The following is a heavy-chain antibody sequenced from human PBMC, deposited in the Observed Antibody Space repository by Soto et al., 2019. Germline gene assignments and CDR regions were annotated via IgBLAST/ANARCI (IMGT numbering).Heavy chain of an antibody. V-gene: IGHV3-30*18. CDR2: ISYDGSNK. CDR1: GFTFSIYG. CDR3: AKDRRSDYYYGMDG. J-gene: IGHJ6*02. Sequence: SLRLSGAAAGFTFSIYGMHWVRQAPGKGLEWVAVISYDGSNKYYADSVKGRFTISRDNSKNTLYLQMNSLRAEDTAVYYCAKDRRSDYYYGMDGWGQGTTVIVSS.